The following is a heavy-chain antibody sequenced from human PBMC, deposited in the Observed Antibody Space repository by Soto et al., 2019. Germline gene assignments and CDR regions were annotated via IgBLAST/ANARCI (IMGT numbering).Heavy chain of an antibody. Sequence: GGSLRLSCAASGFTFSSYAMSWVRQAPGKGLEWVSAISGSGGSTYYADSVKGRFTISRDNSKNTLYLQMNSLRDEDTAVYYCARVVVVIPPGYYYAMDVWGQGTTVTVS. J-gene: IGHJ6*02. D-gene: IGHD3-22*01. CDR2: ISGSGGST. CDR1: GFTFSSYA. CDR3: ARVVVVIPPGYYYAMDV. V-gene: IGHV3-23*01.